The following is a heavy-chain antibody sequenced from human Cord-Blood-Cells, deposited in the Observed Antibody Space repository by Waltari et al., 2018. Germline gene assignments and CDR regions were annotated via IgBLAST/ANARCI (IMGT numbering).Heavy chain of an antibody. Sequence: QVQLQQWGAGLLKPSETLSLTCAVYGGSFSGHYWSWIRPPPGNGLEWIGEINHSGSTNYNPSLKSRVTISVDTSKNQFSLKLSSVTAADTAVYYCASAPGTTGTTYYYYYGMDVWGQGTTVTVSS. J-gene: IGHJ6*02. CDR2: INHSGST. CDR3: ASAPGTTGTTYYYYYGMDV. V-gene: IGHV4-34*01. D-gene: IGHD1-1*01. CDR1: GGSFSGHY.